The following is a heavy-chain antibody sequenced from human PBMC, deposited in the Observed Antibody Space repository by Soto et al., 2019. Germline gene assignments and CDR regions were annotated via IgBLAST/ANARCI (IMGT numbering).Heavy chain of an antibody. CDR2: VIPNLGVT. CDR3: ARDTGYCSDTSCPYFYY. CDR1: GGTLSSYT. J-gene: IGHJ4*02. V-gene: IGHV1-69*08. D-gene: IGHD2-15*01. Sequence: QVQLVQSGAEVKKPGSSVKVSCKASGGTLSSYTFSWVRQAPGQGLEWMGRVIPNLGVTNYAKKFQGRFTIVVDTSTSTAYMELNSLRYEDTAVYYCARDTGYCSDTSCPYFYYWGQGTLVTVSS.